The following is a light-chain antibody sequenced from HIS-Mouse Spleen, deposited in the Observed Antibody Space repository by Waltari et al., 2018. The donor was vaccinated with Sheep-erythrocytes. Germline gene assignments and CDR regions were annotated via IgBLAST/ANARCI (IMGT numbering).Light chain of an antibody. J-gene: IGLJ1*01. CDR3: CSYAGSYNHV. Sequence: QSALTQPRSVSGSPGQSVPLSCTGTSSDVGGYNYVSWYQQYPGKAPKLMIYDVSKRPSGVPDRFSGSKSGNTASLTISGLQAEDEADYYCCSYAGSYNHVFATGTKVTVL. CDR1: SSDVGGYNY. V-gene: IGLV2-11*01. CDR2: DVS.